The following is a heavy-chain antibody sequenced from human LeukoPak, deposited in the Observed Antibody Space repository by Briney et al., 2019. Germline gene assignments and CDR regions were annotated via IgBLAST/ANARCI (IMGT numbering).Heavy chain of an antibody. D-gene: IGHD3-22*01. CDR3: ARHPYSSGYYN. CDR1: GGSISSSSYY. V-gene: IGHV4-39*01. J-gene: IGHJ4*02. CDR2: IYYSGST. Sequence: SETLSLTCTVSGGSISSSSYYWGWIRQPPGKGLEWIGSIYYSGSTYYNPSLKSRVTISVDTSKNQFSLKLSSVTAADTAVYYCARHPYSSGYYNWGQGTLVTVSS.